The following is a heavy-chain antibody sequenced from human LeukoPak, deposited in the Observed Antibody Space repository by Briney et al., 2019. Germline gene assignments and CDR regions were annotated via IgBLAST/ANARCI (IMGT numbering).Heavy chain of an antibody. D-gene: IGHD3-22*01. J-gene: IGHJ3*02. CDR3: ARGDYYDSSGFYHDAFDI. V-gene: IGHV3-74*01. Sequence: PGGSLRLSCAASGFTFSNYWMHWVRQAPGKGLVWVSRINSDGINTSYADSVKGRFTISRDNAKNTLNLQMNSLRAEDTAVYYCARGDYYDSSGFYHDAFDIWGQGTMVTVSS. CDR1: GFTFSNYW. CDR2: INSDGINT.